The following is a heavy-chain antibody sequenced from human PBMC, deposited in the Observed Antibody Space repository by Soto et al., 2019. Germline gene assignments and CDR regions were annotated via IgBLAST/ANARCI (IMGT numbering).Heavy chain of an antibody. V-gene: IGHV4-34*01. CDR2: INHSGST. J-gene: IGHJ6*02. Sequence: PSQTLSLTCAVYGGSFSGYYWSWLRQPPGKGLEWIGEINHSGSTNYNPSLKSRVAISVDTSKNQFSLKLRSVTAADTAVYYCARNPGIAAAGNLRYYYGVDVWGQGTTVTVS. D-gene: IGHD6-13*01. CDR3: ARNPGIAAAGNLRYYYGVDV. CDR1: GGSFSGYY.